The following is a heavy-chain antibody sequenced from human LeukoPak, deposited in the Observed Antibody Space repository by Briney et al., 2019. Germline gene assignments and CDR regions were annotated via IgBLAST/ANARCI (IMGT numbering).Heavy chain of an antibody. D-gene: IGHD2-8*01. Sequence: PGGSLRLSCAASGSTFSGSAMHWVRQASGKGLEWLGRIRGRSNNYATAYAASVKGRFTISRDDSKNTAYLQMNSLKTEDTAVYYCTGPVYCTNGVCYRSENAFDIWGQGTMVTVSS. V-gene: IGHV3-73*01. CDR3: TGPVYCTNGVCYRSENAFDI. CDR1: GSTFSGSA. CDR2: IRGRSNNYAT. J-gene: IGHJ3*02.